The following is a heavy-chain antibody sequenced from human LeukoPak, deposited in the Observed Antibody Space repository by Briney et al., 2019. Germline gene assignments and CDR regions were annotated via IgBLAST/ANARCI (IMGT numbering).Heavy chain of an antibody. J-gene: IGHJ4*02. CDR3: AMGGDYVPPGDY. V-gene: IGHV3-23*01. CDR1: GFTFSSYW. Sequence: GGSLRLSCAASGFTFSSYWMSWVRQAPGKGLEWVSAISGSGGSTYYADSVKGRFTISRDNSKNTLYLQMNSLRAEDTAVYYCAMGGDYVPPGDYWGQGTLVTVSS. D-gene: IGHD4-17*01. CDR2: ISGSGGST.